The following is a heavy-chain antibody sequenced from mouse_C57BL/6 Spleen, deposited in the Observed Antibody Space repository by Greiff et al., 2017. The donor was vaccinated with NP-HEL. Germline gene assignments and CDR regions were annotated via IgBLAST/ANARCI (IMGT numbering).Heavy chain of an antibody. V-gene: IGHV2-9-1*01. J-gene: IGHJ4*01. CDR2: IWTGGGT. D-gene: IGHD2-3*01. CDR3: ARNNDGYSPYYAMDY. Sequence: VKLMESGPGLVAPSQSLSITCTVSGFSLTSYAISWVRQPPGKGLEWLGVIWTGGGTNYNSALKSRLSISKDNSKSQVFLKMNSLQTDDTARYYCARNNDGYSPYYAMDYWGQGTSVTVSS. CDR1: GFSLTSYA.